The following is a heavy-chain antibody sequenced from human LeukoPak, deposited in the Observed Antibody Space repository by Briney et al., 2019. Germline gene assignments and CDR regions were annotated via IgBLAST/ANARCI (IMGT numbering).Heavy chain of an antibody. Sequence: ASVKVSCKASGGTFSGYAISWVRQAPGQGLGWMGGIIPIFGTANYAQKFQGRVTITTDESTSTAYMELSSLRSEDTAVYYCARGAVVGRDPSWFDPWGQGTLVTVSS. CDR3: ARGAVVGRDPSWFDP. CDR1: GGTFSGYA. CDR2: IIPIFGTA. D-gene: IGHD2-21*01. V-gene: IGHV1-69*05. J-gene: IGHJ5*02.